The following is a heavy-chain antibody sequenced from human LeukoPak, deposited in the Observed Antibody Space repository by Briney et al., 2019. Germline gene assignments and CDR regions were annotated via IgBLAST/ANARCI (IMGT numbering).Heavy chain of an antibody. J-gene: IGHJ5*02. CDR2: IYTSGST. Sequence: PSQTLSLTCTVSGGSISSGSYYWSWIRQPAGKGLEWIGRIYTSGSTNYNPSLKSRVTMSVDTSKNQFSLKLSSVTAADTAVYYCARGESAGYCSSTSCSHWFDPWGQGTLVTVSS. CDR1: GGSISSGSYY. CDR3: ARGESAGYCSSTSCSHWFDP. V-gene: IGHV4-61*02. D-gene: IGHD2-2*01.